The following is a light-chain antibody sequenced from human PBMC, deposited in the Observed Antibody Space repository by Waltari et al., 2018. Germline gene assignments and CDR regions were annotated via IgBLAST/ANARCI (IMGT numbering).Light chain of an antibody. V-gene: IGKV2-30*01. J-gene: IGKJ2*01. CDR2: KIS. CDR3: MHGGHWPYT. CDR1: QSLVYSDGNIY. Sequence: VVLTQSPLSLPVTPGQPASISCISSQSLVYSDGNIYLNWFHQRPGQSPRRLIYKISNRDSGVPDRFSGSGSGTDFTLKISRVEAEDVGIYYCMHGGHWPYTFGQGTKLEIK.